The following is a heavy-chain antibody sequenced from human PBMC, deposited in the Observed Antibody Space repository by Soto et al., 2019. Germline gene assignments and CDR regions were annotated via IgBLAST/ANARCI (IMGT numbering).Heavy chain of an antibody. J-gene: IGHJ6*02. CDR3: AASRGFDSSGYSSYYYGMDG. D-gene: IGHD3-22*01. V-gene: IGHV3-9*01. CDR2: ITWNSDEI. Sequence: EVLLVESGGGLVQPGRSLRLSCAASGFTFDDYAMHWVRQRPGRGLEWVSGITWNSDEIGYPDPVKGRFNISRDNAQKYLYLQMHRLRPDGAALYCCAASRGFDSSGYSSYYYGMDGWGQGSTVTVSS. CDR1: GFTFDDYA.